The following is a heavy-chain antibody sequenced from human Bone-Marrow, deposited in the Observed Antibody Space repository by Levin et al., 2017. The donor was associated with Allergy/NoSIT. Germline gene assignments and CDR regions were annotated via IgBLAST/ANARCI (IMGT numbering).Heavy chain of an antibody. CDR1: GDSITSGTYY. D-gene: IGHD2-15*01. J-gene: IGHJ4*02. CDR2: IHYSGST. V-gene: IGHV4-31*03. CDR3: ARSKWKVVVADY. Sequence: PSETLSLTCTVSGDSITSGTYYWSWIRQLPGRGLEWIAYIHYSGSTYYNPSLESRVSISLDASKNQLSLTLTSMTAADTALYYCARSKWKVVVADYWGQGTLVTVSS.